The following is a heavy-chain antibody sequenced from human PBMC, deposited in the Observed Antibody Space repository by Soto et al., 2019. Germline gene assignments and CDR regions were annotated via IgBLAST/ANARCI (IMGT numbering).Heavy chain of an antibody. CDR1: GGSISSGGYY. CDR2: IYYSGST. D-gene: IGHD6-13*01. CDR3: ARVSIAAAGTENWFDP. J-gene: IGHJ5*02. V-gene: IGHV4-31*03. Sequence: QVQLQESGPGLVKPSQTLSLTCTVSGGSISSGGYYWSWIRQHPGKGLEWIGYIYYSGSTYYNPSLKSRVTISGDTSKNQFSLKLSSVTAADTAVYYCARVSIAAAGTENWFDPWGQGTLVTVSS.